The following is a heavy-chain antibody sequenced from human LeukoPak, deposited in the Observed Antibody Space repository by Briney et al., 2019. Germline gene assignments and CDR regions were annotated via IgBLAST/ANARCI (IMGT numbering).Heavy chain of an antibody. Sequence: GGSLRLSCAASGFNFANHAMSWVRQTPGKGLERVSAISGGGDITYYVDSVTGRFTISRDNSKDTLFLQMHSLRPGDTAVYYCVREDTPATANYWGQGTLVTVSS. CDR2: ISGGGDIT. V-gene: IGHV3-23*01. CDR3: VREDTPATANY. CDR1: GFNFANHA. D-gene: IGHD2-21*02. J-gene: IGHJ4*02.